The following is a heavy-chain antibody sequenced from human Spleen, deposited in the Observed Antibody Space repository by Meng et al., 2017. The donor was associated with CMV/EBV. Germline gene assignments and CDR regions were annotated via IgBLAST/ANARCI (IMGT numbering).Heavy chain of an antibody. CDR1: GFSFSEYA. CDR3: AKATFITMLVVINVGGAFDF. CDR2: ISGSGANT. J-gene: IGHJ3*01. V-gene: IGHV3-23*01. D-gene: IGHD3-22*01. Sequence: GESLKISCAASGFSFSEYAMSWVRQGPGKGLEWVSVISGSGANTLYADSVKGRFTISRDNSKNTLYLQMNSLRAEDTAVYYCAKATFITMLVVINVGGAFDFWGQGTMVTVSS.